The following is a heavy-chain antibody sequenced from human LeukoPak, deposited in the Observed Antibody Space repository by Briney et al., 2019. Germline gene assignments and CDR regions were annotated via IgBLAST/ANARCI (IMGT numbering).Heavy chain of an antibody. V-gene: IGHV3-33*06. D-gene: IGHD1-26*01. CDR1: GFSFSNYG. Sequence: PGGSLRLSCAASGFSFSNYGMHWVRQAPGKGLEWEAVIWDDGSYKYYADSVKGRFTISRDNSKNTLYLQITSLRAEDTAVYYCAKPTSGSGSFLIDYWGQGTLVTVSS. CDR2: IWDDGSYK. J-gene: IGHJ4*02. CDR3: AKPTSGSGSFLIDY.